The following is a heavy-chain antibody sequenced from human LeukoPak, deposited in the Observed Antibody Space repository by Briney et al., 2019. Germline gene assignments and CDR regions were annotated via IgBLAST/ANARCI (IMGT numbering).Heavy chain of an antibody. CDR1: GYDFINYG. J-gene: IGHJ4*02. CDR2: RSIYNGNT. D-gene: IGHD6-6*01. CDR3: ARGGPFPSGSSSREYYLDY. Sequence: ASVKVSCKASGYDFINYGINWVRQAPGQGLEWMGWRSIYNGNTDYKLQGRVTMTTDTSTSTAYMEVRSLRSEDTAVYYCARGGPFPSGSSSREYYLDYWGQGTLVTVSS. V-gene: IGHV1-18*01.